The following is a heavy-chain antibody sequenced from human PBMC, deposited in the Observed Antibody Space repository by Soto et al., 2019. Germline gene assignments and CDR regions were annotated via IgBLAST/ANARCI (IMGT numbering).Heavy chain of an antibody. Sequence: QVQLVQSGAEVKKPGASVKVSCKASGYTFTSYAMHWVRQAPGQRLEWMGWINAGNGNTKYSQKFQGRVTITRDTSASTAYMELSSLRSEDTAVYYCARDMDFWSGSLDYWGQGTLVTVSS. CDR3: ARDMDFWSGSLDY. J-gene: IGHJ4*02. CDR2: INAGNGNT. D-gene: IGHD3-3*01. V-gene: IGHV1-3*01. CDR1: GYTFTSYA.